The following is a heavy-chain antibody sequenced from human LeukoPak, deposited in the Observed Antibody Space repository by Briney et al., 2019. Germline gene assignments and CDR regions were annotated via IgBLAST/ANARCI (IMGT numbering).Heavy chain of an antibody. Sequence: SETLSLTCAVYGGSFRGYYWRWIRQPPGKGLEWIGEINHSGSTNYNPSLKSRVTISVDTSKNQFSLKLSSVTAADTAVYYCARQYCSSTSCYRNFDYWGQGTLVTVSS. D-gene: IGHD2-2*01. J-gene: IGHJ4*02. CDR1: GGSFRGYY. CDR3: ARQYCSSTSCYRNFDY. CDR2: INHSGST. V-gene: IGHV4-34*01.